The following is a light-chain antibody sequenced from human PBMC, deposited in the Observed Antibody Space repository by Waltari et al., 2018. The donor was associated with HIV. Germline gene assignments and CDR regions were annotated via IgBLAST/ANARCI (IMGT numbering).Light chain of an antibody. CDR1: QDISNY. V-gene: IGKV1-33*01. Sequence: DIQMTQSPSSLSASVGDRVTITCQASQDISNYLNWYQQKPGKAPKLLIYDASNLETGVPSRFIGSGSGTDFTCTISSLQPEDIATYYCQQYDNLPPLTFGGGTKVEIK. CDR3: QQYDNLPPLT. CDR2: DAS. J-gene: IGKJ4*01.